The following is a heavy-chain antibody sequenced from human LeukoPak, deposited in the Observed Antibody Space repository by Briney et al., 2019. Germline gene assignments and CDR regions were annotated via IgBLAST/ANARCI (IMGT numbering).Heavy chain of an antibody. V-gene: IGHV1-69*05. Sequence: ASVKVSCKASGGTFSSYAISWVRQAPGQGLEWTGGIIPIFGTANYAQKFQGRVTITTDESTSTAYMELSSLRSEDTAVYYCARGGGRDAFDIWGQGTMVTVSS. CDR1: GGTFSSYA. D-gene: IGHD3-16*01. J-gene: IGHJ3*02. CDR3: ARGGGRDAFDI. CDR2: IIPIFGTA.